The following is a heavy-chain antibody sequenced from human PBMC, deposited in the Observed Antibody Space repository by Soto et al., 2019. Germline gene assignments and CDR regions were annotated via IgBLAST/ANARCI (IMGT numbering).Heavy chain of an antibody. J-gene: IGHJ5*02. CDR2: MWPSGGT. CDR1: GVSIGSPNW. Sequence: SETLSLTCAVSGVSIGSPNWWTWVRQAPGKGLEWIGEMWPSGGTTYNPSLRNRVTTSVDNSKNHLSLTLTSVTAADTAIYYCARCLHCSNGGRFDPWGQGALVTVSS. CDR3: ARCLHCSNGGRFDP. V-gene: IGHV4-4*02. D-gene: IGHD2-8*01.